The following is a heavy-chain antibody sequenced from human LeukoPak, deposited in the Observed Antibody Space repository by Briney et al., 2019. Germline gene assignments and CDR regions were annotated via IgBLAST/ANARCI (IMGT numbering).Heavy chain of an antibody. D-gene: IGHD3-22*01. CDR3: ARGDYYDSRHFDL. CDR2: IYTSGST. J-gene: IGHJ2*01. Sequence: SETLSLTCAVSGGSISSGGYSWSWIRQPAGKGLEWIGRIYTSGSTNYNPSLKSRVTMSVDTSKNQFSLKLSSVTAADTAVYYCARGDYYDSRHFDLWGRGTLVTVSS. CDR1: GGSISSGGYS. V-gene: IGHV4-61*02.